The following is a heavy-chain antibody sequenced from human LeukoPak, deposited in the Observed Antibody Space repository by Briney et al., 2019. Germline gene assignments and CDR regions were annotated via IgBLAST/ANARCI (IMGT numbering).Heavy chain of an antibody. CDR2: IRYDGSNK. J-gene: IGHJ6*03. V-gene: IGHV3-30*02. CDR3: AKNRYQLLYYYYYMDV. CDR1: GFTFSSYG. Sequence: PGGSLRLSCAASGFTFSSYGMHWVRQAPGKGLEWVAFIRYDGSNKYYADSVKGRFTISRDNSKNTLYLQMNSLRAEDTAVYYCAKNRYQLLYYYYYMDVWGKGTTVTVSS. D-gene: IGHD2-2*01.